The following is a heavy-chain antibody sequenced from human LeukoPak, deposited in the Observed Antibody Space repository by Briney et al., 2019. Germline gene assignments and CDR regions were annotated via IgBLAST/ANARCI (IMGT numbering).Heavy chain of an antibody. V-gene: IGHV3-11*04. CDR2: ISSSGSTT. J-gene: IGHJ3*02. CDR3: AREQGTHYYDSSGNYARSGAFDI. Sequence: GGSLRLSCAASGFSFSDYYMSWIRQAPGKGLEWVSYISSSGSTTYYADSVKGRFTISRDNAKNSLFLEMNSLRAEDTDVYYCAREQGTHYYDSSGNYARSGAFDIWGQGTMVTVSS. CDR1: GFSFSDYY. D-gene: IGHD3-22*01.